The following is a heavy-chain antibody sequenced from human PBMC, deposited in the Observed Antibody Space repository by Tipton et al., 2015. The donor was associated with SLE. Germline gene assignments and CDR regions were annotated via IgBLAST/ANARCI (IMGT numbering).Heavy chain of an antibody. J-gene: IGHJ4*02. D-gene: IGHD6-6*01. V-gene: IGHV3-74*01. Sequence: SLRLSCAASGFTFSSYWMHWVRQVPGKGLVWVSRINSDGTGTSYADSVKGRFTISRDNAKNTQYLQMNSLRAEDTAVYYCAKDSPPVEYSSLYYFDYWGQGTLVTVSS. CDR3: AKDSPPVEYSSLYYFDY. CDR2: INSDGTGT. CDR1: GFTFSSYW.